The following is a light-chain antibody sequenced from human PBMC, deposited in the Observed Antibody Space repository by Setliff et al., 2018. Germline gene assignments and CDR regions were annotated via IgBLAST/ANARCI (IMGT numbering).Light chain of an antibody. CDR1: SHDVGGYDY. V-gene: IGLV2-11*01. J-gene: IGLJ1*01. CDR2: GVA. CDR3: CSYRGTYTFGV. Sequence: QSALTQPRSVSGSPGQSVTISCTGTSHDVGGYDYVSWYQQHPGRAPKLLIYGVAKRPSGVPGRFSGSKSGNTASLTISGLQGEDEADYYCCSYRGTYTFGVFGTGTQLTVL.